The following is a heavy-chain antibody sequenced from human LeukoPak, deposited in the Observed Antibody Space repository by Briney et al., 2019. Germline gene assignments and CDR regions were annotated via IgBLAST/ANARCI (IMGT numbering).Heavy chain of an antibody. V-gene: IGHV1-69*05. D-gene: IGHD6-13*01. CDR1: GATFSSYA. J-gene: IGHJ4*02. Sequence: ASVKVSCKASGATFSSYAITWVRQAPGQGLEWMGRIIPIFGTANYAQKFQGRVTITTDESTSTAYIELSTLRSDDTAVYYCARERPPGDSSSWFLEGYFDIWGQGTLVTVSS. CDR3: ARERPPGDSSSWFLEGYFDI. CDR2: IIPIFGTA.